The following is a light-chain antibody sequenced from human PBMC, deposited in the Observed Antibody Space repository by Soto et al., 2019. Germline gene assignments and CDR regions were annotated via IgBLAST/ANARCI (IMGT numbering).Light chain of an antibody. CDR3: EAWDDSLNVV. V-gene: IGLV1-44*01. J-gene: IGLJ2*01. Sequence: QSALTQPPSASGTPGQRVTISCSGSSSNIGSNTVNWYQQLPGTAPKLLIYSNNQRPSGVPDRFSGSKSGTSASLAISGLQSEDEADYHCEAWDDSLNVVFGGGTQLTVL. CDR1: SSNIGSNT. CDR2: SNN.